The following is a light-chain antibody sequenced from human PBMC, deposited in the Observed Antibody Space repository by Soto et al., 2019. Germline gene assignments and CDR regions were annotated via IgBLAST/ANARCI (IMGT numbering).Light chain of an antibody. CDR2: GAS. CDR1: QSVSSNS. J-gene: IGKJ1*01. V-gene: IGKV3-20*01. Sequence: EIVLTQSPGTLSLSPGERATLSCRASQSVSSNSLAWFQQKPGQAPRLLIYGASSRATGIPDRFSGSGSGTDFTLTISRLEPEDFAVYYCQHYVWSLTWTFGQGTKVEIK. CDR3: QHYVWSLTWT.